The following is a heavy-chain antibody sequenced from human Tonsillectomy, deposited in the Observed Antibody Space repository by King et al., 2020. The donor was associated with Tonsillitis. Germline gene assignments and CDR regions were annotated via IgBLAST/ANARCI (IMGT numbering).Heavy chain of an antibody. Sequence: QLQESGPGLVKPSETLSLTCTVSGGSISSYYWSWIRQPPGKGLEWIGHIYYSGSTKYNPSLKSRVIISLDTSKNQFSLKLSSVTAADTAVYYCARSGYYYGSGRPPFDYWGQGTLVTVSS. V-gene: IGHV4-59*08. D-gene: IGHD3-10*01. J-gene: IGHJ4*02. CDR2: IYYSGST. CDR1: GGSISSYY. CDR3: ARSGYYYGSGRPPFDY.